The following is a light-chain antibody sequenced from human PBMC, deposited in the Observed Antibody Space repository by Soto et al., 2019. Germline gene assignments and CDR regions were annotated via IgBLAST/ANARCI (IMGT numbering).Light chain of an antibody. CDR1: QSVRSN. V-gene: IGKV3-15*01. J-gene: IGKJ4*01. Sequence: EIVLTQSQATLSVSPGERATLSCRASQSVRSNLAWYHQKPGQAPRLLIYGASTRATGIPARFSGSGSGTEFTLTISSLQSEDFAVYYCQQYNNWPSLTFGGGTKVDI. CDR2: GAS. CDR3: QQYNNWPSLT.